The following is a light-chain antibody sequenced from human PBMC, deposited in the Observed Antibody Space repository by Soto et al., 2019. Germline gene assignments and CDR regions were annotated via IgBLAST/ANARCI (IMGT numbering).Light chain of an antibody. V-gene: IGKV1-5*03. Sequence: IQMTQSPSTLSASVGVRVPITFLASQSISSWLAWYQQKPGKAPKLLIYKASSLESGVPSRFSGSGSGTEFTLTISSLQPDDFATYYCQQYNSYWITFGQGTRLEIK. CDR2: KAS. J-gene: IGKJ5*01. CDR3: QQYNSYWIT. CDR1: QSISSW.